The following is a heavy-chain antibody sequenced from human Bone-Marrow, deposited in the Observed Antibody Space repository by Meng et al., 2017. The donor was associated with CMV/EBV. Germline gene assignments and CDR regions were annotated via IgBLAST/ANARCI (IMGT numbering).Heavy chain of an antibody. D-gene: IGHD2-2*01. V-gene: IGHV1-69*10. CDR3: AREYQPPSPPTFDP. CDR2: IIPILGIA. Sequence: SVKVSCKASGGTFSSYAISWVRQAPGQGLEWMGGIIPILGIANYAQKFQGRVTITTDESTSTAYMELSSLRSEDTAVYYCAREYQPPSPPTFDPWGQGTLVTVSS. J-gene: IGHJ5*02. CDR1: GGTFSSYA.